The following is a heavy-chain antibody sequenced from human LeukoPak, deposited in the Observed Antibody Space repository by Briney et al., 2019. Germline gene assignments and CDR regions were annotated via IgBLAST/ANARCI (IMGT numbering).Heavy chain of an antibody. Sequence: SGTLSLTCAVSGGSISSNNWWSWVRQPPGKGLEWIGEIYHSGSTNYNPSLKSRVTISVDKSKNQFSLKLISVTAADTAVYYCAKGARTGSSGYTRIPNFDYWGQGTLVTVSS. CDR2: IYHSGST. CDR3: AKGARTGSSGYTRIPNFDY. CDR1: GGSISSNNW. J-gene: IGHJ4*02. D-gene: IGHD3-22*01. V-gene: IGHV4-4*02.